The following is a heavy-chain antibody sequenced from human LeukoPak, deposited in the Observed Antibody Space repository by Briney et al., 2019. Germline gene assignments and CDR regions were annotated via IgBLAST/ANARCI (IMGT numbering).Heavy chain of an antibody. V-gene: IGHV3-7*01. D-gene: IGHD5-18*01. CDR1: GFTFSSYW. J-gene: IGHJ6*03. CDR2: IKQDGSEK. Sequence: GGSLRLSCAASGFTFSSYWMSWVRQAPGKGLEWVANIKQDGSEKYYVAFVKGRFTIPRDNAKNSLYLQMNSLRAEDTAVYYCARDRIQLWTYYYYYMDVWGKGTTVTVSS. CDR3: ARDRIQLWTYYYYYMDV.